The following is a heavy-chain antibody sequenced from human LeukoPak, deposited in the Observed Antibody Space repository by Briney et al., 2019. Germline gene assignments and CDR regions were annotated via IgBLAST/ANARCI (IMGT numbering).Heavy chain of an antibody. Sequence: PSETLSLTCTVSGGSISSYYWSWIRQPPGKGLEWIGYIYYSGSTNYNPSLKSRVTISVDTSKNQFSLKLSSVTAADTAVYYCARVTGTTGWFDPWGQGTLVTVSS. CDR1: GGSISSYY. CDR2: IYYSGST. J-gene: IGHJ5*02. V-gene: IGHV4-59*01. CDR3: ARVTGTTGWFDP. D-gene: IGHD1-7*01.